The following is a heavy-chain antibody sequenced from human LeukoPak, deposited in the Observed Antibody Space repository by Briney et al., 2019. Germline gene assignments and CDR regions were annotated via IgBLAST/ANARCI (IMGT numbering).Heavy chain of an antibody. V-gene: IGHV3-23*01. J-gene: IGHJ4*02. CDR2: ISASVGST. CDR3: AREGGSGSHHYFDY. D-gene: IGHD1-26*01. Sequence: GGSLRLSCAASGFTFSNYAMSWVRQAPGRGLEWVSAISASVGSTFYADSVKGRFTISRDNAKNSLYLQMNSLRAEDTAVYYCAREGGSGSHHYFDYWGQGTLVTVSS. CDR1: GFTFSNYA.